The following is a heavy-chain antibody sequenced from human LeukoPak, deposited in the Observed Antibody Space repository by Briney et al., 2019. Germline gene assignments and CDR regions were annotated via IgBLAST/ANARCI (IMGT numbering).Heavy chain of an antibody. CDR2: IIPIFGTA. D-gene: IGHD5-24*01. CDR1: GGTFSSYA. V-gene: IGHV1-69*13. Sequence: GASVKVSCKASGGTFSSYAISWVRQAPGQGLEWMGGIIPIFGTANYAQKFQGRVTIAADESTSTAYMELSSLRSEDTAVYYCARDEGRRDGYNLDYRGQGTLVTVSS. CDR3: ARDEGRRDGYNLDY. J-gene: IGHJ4*02.